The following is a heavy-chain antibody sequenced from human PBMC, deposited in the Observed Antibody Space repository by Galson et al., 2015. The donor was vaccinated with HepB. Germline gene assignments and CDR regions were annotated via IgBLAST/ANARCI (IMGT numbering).Heavy chain of an antibody. CDR3: MTSVVTPGTLTNH. D-gene: IGHD4-23*01. CDR1: GGPINNGNFH. CDR2: IHYSGTN. V-gene: IGHV4-31*06. J-gene: IGHJ4*02. Sequence: TLSLTCTVSGGPINNGNFHWHWIHQHPGEGLEWIGYIHYSGTNFYNPSLKSRVTMSIDTSESQLSLRLTSVTAADTAVYYCMTSVVTPGTLTNHWGQGTLVTVSS.